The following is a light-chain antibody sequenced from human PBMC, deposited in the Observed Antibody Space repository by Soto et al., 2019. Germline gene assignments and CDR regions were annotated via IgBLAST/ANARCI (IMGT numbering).Light chain of an antibody. CDR2: EVS. V-gene: IGLV2-14*01. CDR1: SSDVGGFNY. Sequence: QSALTQPASVSGSPGESVTNSCTGTSSDVGGFNYVSWYQHHPGNAPKLMIFEVSDRPSGVSNRFSGSKSGNTASLTISGLQAEDEADYYCSSYTSSSTLIFGGGTKVTVL. J-gene: IGLJ2*01. CDR3: SSYTSSSTLI.